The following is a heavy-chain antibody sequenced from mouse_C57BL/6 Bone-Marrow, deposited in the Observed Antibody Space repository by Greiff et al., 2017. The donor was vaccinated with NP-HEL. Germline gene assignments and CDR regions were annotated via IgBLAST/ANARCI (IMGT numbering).Heavy chain of an antibody. CDR1: GYTFTDYY. J-gene: IGHJ2*01. CDR2: IYPGSGNT. CDR3: VRRGGLDD. Sequence: VQLQQSGAELVRPGASVKLSCKASGYTFTDYYINWVKQRPGQGLEWIARIYPGSGNTYYNEKFKGKATLTAEKSSSTAYMQLSSLTSEDSAVYFCVRRGGLDDWGTGTTLTVSS. V-gene: IGHV1-76*01.